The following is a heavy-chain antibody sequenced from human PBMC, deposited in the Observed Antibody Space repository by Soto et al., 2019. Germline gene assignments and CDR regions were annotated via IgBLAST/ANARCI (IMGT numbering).Heavy chain of an antibody. D-gene: IGHD3-22*01. CDR2: IYSGGST. CDR3: ARGPSGYYYDSSGSDLDY. J-gene: IGHJ4*02. V-gene: IGHV3-53*01. Sequence: GGSRRLSCAASVFTVSSNYMSWVRQAPGKGLEWVSVIYSGGSTYYADTVKGRFTISRDNSKNTLYLQMNSLRAEDTAVYYSARGPSGYYYDSSGSDLDYWRQGTLVTVSS. CDR1: VFTVSSNY.